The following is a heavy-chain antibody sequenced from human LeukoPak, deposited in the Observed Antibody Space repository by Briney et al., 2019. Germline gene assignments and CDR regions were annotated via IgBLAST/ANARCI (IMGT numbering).Heavy chain of an antibody. V-gene: IGHV1-8*01. CDR3: ARGQRVRETLGGY. CDR2: MNPNSGNT. D-gene: IGHD3-10*01. J-gene: IGHJ4*02. Sequence: ASVKVSCKASGYTFTSYDINWVRQATGQGLEWMGWMNPNSGNTGYAQKFQGRVTMTRNTSISTAYMELSSLRSEDTAVYYGARGQRVRETLGGYWGQGTLVTVSS. CDR1: GYTFTSYD.